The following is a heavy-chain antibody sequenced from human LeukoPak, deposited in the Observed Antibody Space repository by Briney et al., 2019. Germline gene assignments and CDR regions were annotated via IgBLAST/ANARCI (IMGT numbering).Heavy chain of an antibody. V-gene: IGHV4-61*02. CDR2: IYTSGST. J-gene: IGHJ4*02. CDR3: ARQSGRLQSRFDY. CDR1: GGSISSGSYY. D-gene: IGHD5-24*01. Sequence: SQTLSLTCTVSGGSISSGSYYWSWIRLPAGKGLEWIGRIYTSGSTNYNPSLKSRVTISVDRSKNQFSLKLSSVTAADTAVYYCARQSGRLQSRFDYWGQGTLVTVSS.